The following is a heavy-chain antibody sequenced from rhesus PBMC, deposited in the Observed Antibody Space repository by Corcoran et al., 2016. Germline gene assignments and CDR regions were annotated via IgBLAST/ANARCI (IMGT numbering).Heavy chain of an antibody. Sequence: QLQLQESGPGLVKPSETLSVTCAVSGGSISSSYWSWIRQAPGKGLEWIGYIYGSGSSTNYNPSLKSRVTLSVDTSKDQLSLKLSSVTAADTAVYYCASGTAGTSDYWGQEVLVTVSS. D-gene: IGHD1-1*01. CDR1: GGSISSSY. CDR2: IYGSGSST. J-gene: IGHJ4*01. V-gene: IGHV4-169*02. CDR3: ASGTAGTSDY.